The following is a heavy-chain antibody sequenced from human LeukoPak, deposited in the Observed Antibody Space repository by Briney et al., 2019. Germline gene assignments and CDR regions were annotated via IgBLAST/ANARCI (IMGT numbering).Heavy chain of an antibody. V-gene: IGHV4-34*01. D-gene: IGHD3-22*01. CDR3: ARGLLYDSYYDYYGMDV. CDR1: GGSFSGDY. J-gene: IGHJ6*02. CDR2: INHSGST. Sequence: PSETLSPTCAVYGGSFSGDYWSWIRQPPGKGLEWIGEINHSGSTNYNPSLKSRVTISVDTSKNQFSLKLSSVTAADTAVYYCARGLLYDSYYDYYGMDVWGQGTTVTVSS.